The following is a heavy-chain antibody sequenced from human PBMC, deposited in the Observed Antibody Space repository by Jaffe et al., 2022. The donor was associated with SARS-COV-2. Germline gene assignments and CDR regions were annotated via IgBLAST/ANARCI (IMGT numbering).Heavy chain of an antibody. CDR3: ARDDIWFGELPFDY. Sequence: QVQLVQSGGGVVQPGDSLRLSCATSGFTFSRYNMHWVRQAPGKGLEWVAIISHDESNLYHADSVKGRFAISRDNAKNTLYLQMNSLRAEDTAVYYCARDDIWFGELPFDYWGQGTLVTVSS. CDR1: GFTFSRYN. J-gene: IGHJ4*02. V-gene: IGHV3-30*09. D-gene: IGHD3-10*01. CDR2: ISHDESNL.